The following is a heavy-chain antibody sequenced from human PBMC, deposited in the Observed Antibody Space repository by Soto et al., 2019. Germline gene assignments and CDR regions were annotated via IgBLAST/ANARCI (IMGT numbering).Heavy chain of an antibody. CDR1: GYTLSSFG. V-gene: IGHV1-3*01. CDR2: INAGNGNT. J-gene: IGHJ4*02. D-gene: IGHD6-19*01. CDR3: VRTRQQWLGGDS. Sequence: QAQLVQSGAEVKKPGASVKVSCKASGYTLSSFGIHWVRQAPGQRLEWMGWINAGNGNTKYSQKLHGRVTFSRDTSANPAYMELTRLTSEATAVYYCVRTRQQWLGGDSWGQGSLVTVSS.